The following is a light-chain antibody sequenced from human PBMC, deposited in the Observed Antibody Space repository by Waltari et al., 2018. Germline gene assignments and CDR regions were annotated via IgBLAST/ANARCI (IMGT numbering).Light chain of an antibody. Sequence: QSVLTQPPSASGTPGQRVTISCSGGRSNIGNTYLFWYQQFPGTAPKLLIYRIYQRPSGVPDRFSGSKSGTSASLAISGLRSEDEADYYCAAWDDSLSVWVFGGGTKLTVL. CDR1: RSNIGNTY. CDR3: AAWDDSLSVWV. V-gene: IGLV1-47*01. J-gene: IGLJ3*02. CDR2: RIY.